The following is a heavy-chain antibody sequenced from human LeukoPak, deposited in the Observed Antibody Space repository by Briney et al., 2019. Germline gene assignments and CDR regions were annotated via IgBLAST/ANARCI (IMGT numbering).Heavy chain of an antibody. D-gene: IGHD4-23*01. CDR3: ARGRPHGNDY. V-gene: IGHV3-21*01. CDR2: ISSSNDYI. Sequence: GGSLRLSCAASGFTFSSYSMNWVRQAPGKGLEWVSSISSSNDYIYYADSLKGRFTISRDNAKNSLYLQMNSLRAEDTAVYYCARGRPHGNDYWGQGTLVTVSS. CDR1: GFTFSSYS. J-gene: IGHJ4*02.